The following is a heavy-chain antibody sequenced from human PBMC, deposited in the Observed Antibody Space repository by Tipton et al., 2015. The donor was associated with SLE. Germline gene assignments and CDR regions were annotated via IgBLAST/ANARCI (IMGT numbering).Heavy chain of an antibody. CDR2: IKGDGSEK. D-gene: IGHD3-9*01. V-gene: IGHV3-7*01. CDR1: GFSVSKYW. Sequence: GSLRLSCEASGFSVSKYWMGWVRQAPWKGLEWVADIKGDGSEKYHLDSVTGRFAISRDNAKNSRYLQMNSLRVEETAVYYCARNRYGRYNDLLADYWGQETLVTV. CDR3: ARNRYGRYNDLLADY. J-gene: IGHJ4*02.